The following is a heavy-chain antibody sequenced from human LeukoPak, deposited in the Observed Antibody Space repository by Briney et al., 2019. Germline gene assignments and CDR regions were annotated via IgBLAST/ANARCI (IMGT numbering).Heavy chain of an antibody. CDR3: ARVHDYYDSSGYSRWYFDY. CDR1: GYTFTGYY. D-gene: IGHD3-22*01. Sequence: ASVKVSCKASGYTFTGYYMHWVRQAPGQGLEWMGWINPNSGGTNYAQKFQGRVTMTRDTSISTAYTELSRLRSDDTAVYYCARVHDYYDSSGYSRWYFDYWGQGTLVTVSS. CDR2: INPNSGGT. J-gene: IGHJ4*02. V-gene: IGHV1-2*02.